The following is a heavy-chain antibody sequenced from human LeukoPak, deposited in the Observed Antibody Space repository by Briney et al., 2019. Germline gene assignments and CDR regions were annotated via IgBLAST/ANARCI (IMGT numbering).Heavy chain of an antibody. D-gene: IGHD1-1*01. V-gene: IGHV3-7*01. Sequence: GGSLRLPCEASGFTFSSYWMSWVRQAPGKGLEWVAHIKEDESDEYYVDSVRGRFTASRDNAKNSVNLQMNSLRVEDTAVYYCARWRGRQSEFDYWGRGTLVTVSS. J-gene: IGHJ4*02. CDR3: ARWRGRQSEFDY. CDR1: GFTFSSYW. CDR2: IKEDESDE.